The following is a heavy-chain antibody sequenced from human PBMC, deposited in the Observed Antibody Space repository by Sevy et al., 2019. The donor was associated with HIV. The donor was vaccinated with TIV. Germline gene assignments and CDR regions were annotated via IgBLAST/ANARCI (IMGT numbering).Heavy chain of an antibody. CDR1: GFTFNKYN. J-gene: IGHJ4*02. V-gene: IGHV3-21*01. Sequence: GGSLRLSCAASGFTFNKYNMIWVRQAPVKGLEWVSFISSGSNYIYYADSVRGRFTTSRDNAKNSLYLQMNTLRAEDTAVYYCAREGSGRYWGQGTLVTVSS. D-gene: IGHD3-10*01. CDR2: ISSGSNYI. CDR3: AREGSGRY.